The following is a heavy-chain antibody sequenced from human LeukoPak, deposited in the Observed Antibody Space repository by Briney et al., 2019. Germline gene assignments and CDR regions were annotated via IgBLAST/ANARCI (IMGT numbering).Heavy chain of an antibody. CDR3: ARDHGGATRPDAFDI. V-gene: IGHV3-11*05. Sequence: GCLRLSRAVSGFTLSAYYMSCIRQAPGQGLEGVSYIISSSSYTNYADSVKGRFTISRDNAKNSLYLQMNSLRAEDTAVYYCARDHGGATRPDAFDIWGQGTMVTVSS. J-gene: IGHJ3*02. CDR2: IISSSSYT. CDR1: GFTLSAYY. D-gene: IGHD1-26*01.